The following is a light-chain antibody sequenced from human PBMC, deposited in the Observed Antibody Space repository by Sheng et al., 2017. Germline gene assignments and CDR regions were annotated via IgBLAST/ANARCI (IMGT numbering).Light chain of an antibody. Sequence: SSELTQDPAVSVALGQTVRITCQGDSLRYYYASWYQQKPGHAPVLLIYGKKYRPSGIPDRFSGSSSGNTATLTITGAQAEDEADYHCTSGTVVVTLVVFGGGTKFDRP. V-gene: IGLV3-19*01. J-gene: IGLJ2*01. CDR3: TSGTVVVTLVV. CDR2: GKK. CDR1: SLRYYY.